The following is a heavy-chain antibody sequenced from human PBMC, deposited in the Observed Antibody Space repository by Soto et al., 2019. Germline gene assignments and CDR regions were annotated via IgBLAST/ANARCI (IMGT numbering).Heavy chain of an antibody. CDR2: ISYDGSIK. D-gene: IGHD5-18*01. CDR3: ANSEYSRYKNIDV. V-gene: IGHV3-30*18. Sequence: GGSLRLSCAASGFTFRGYGMHWVRQAPGRGLEWVALISYDGSIKYYADSVRGRFTISRDNSRNTLYLQMNSLRAEDTAVYYCANSEYSRYKNIDVWGQGTTVTVSS. CDR1: GFTFRGYG. J-gene: IGHJ6*02.